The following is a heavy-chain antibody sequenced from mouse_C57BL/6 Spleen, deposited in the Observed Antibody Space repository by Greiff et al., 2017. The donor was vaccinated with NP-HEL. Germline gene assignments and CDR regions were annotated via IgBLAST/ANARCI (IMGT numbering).Heavy chain of an antibody. J-gene: IGHJ3*01. D-gene: IGHD1-1*01. Sequence: VQLQQSGAELVRPGASVKLSCTASGFNIKDDYMHWVKQRPEQGLEWIGWIDPENGDTEYASKFQGKATITADTSSNTAYLQLSSLTSEDTAVYYCTTSSHYYGSIPAWFAYWGHRTLVTVSA. CDR1: GFNIKDDY. CDR3: TTSSHYYGSIPAWFAY. V-gene: IGHV14-4*01. CDR2: IDPENGDT.